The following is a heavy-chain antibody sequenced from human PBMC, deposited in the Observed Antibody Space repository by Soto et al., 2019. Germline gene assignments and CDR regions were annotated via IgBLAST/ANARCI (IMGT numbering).Heavy chain of an antibody. CDR3: ATETGDSGYYYYGMDV. J-gene: IGHJ6*02. V-gene: IGHV1-24*01. CDR1: GYTLTELS. CDR2: FDPEDGET. D-gene: IGHD7-27*01. Sequence: ASVKVSCKVSGYTLTELSMHWVRQAPGKGLEWMGGFDPEDGETIYAQKFQGRVTMTEDTSTDTAYMELSSLRSEDTAVYYCATETGDSGYYYYGMDVWGQGTTVTVSS.